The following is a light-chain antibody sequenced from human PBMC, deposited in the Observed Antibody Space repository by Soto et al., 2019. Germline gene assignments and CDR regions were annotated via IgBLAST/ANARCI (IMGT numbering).Light chain of an antibody. CDR1: SRDVGGYNY. CDR2: EVS. V-gene: IGLV2-14*01. CDR3: SSYTSSSIFYV. J-gene: IGLJ6*01. Sequence: QSALTQPASVSGSPGQSITISCTGTSRDVGGYNYVSWHQQHPGKAPKVIITEVSNRPSGVSNRFSGSKSGNTASLTISGLQAEDEADYYCSSYTSSSIFYVFGSGTQLTVL.